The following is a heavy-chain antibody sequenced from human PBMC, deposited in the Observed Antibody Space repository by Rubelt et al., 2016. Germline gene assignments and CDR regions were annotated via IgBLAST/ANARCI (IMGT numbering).Heavy chain of an antibody. D-gene: IGHD6-13*01. V-gene: IGHV4-34*01. Sequence: QVHLQQWGAGLLKPSETLSLSCAVYGGSFSGHSWSWIRQPPGKGLEWIGEINPSGSTNHNPSLKSRVIVSVDTSKKQFPLKLSSVTAADTAGYYCARGDNRLAASGNWYFDLWGRGTLVTVSS. CDR2: INPSGST. CDR1: GGSFSGHS. CDR3: ARGDNRLAASGNWYFDL. J-gene: IGHJ2*01.